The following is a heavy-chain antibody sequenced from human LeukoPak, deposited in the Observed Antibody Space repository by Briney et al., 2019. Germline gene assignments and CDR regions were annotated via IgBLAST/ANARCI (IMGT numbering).Heavy chain of an antibody. CDR1: GFTFSSYS. J-gene: IGHJ4*02. D-gene: IGHD6-13*01. V-gene: IGHV3-48*02. CDR2: ISSGSSTI. Sequence: GGSLGLSCAASGFTFSSYSLNWVRQAPGKGLDWVAHISSGSSTILYADSVKGRFTISRDNAKNSLYLQMNSLRDEDTSVYYCARGGGAGSWYTDYWGQGTLVTVSS. CDR3: ARGGGAGSWYTDY.